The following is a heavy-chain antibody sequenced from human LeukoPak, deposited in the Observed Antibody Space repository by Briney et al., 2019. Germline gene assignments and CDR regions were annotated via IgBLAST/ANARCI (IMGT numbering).Heavy chain of an antibody. Sequence: QPGGSLRLSCAASGFAFSDYSMNWVRQAPGKGLEWVANIKHDGSDKYYVDSVKGRFTISRDNAKNSLYLQMNSLRAEDTAVYYCASDSSVLIKGAYWGQGTLVTVSS. CDR1: GFAFSDYS. CDR2: IKHDGSDK. D-gene: IGHD3-22*01. J-gene: IGHJ4*02. V-gene: IGHV3-7*04. CDR3: ASDSSVLIKGAY.